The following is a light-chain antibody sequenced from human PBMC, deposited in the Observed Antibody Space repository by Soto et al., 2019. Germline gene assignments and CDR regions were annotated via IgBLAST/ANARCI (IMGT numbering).Light chain of an antibody. CDR1: QTVSSY. V-gene: IGKV3-11*01. Sequence: EIVLTQSPATLSLSPGERATLSCRASQTVSSYLASYQQKPGQAPRLLIYDASNRATGIPARFSGSGSGTDFTLTISSLEPEDFALYYCQQRSNWPKLTFGGGTKVEIK. CDR3: QQRSNWPKLT. CDR2: DAS. J-gene: IGKJ4*01.